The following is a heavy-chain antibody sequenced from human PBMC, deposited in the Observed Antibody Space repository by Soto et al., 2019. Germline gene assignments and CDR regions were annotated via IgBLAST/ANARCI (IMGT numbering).Heavy chain of an antibody. D-gene: IGHD5-12*01. Sequence: EVHLVESGGGLVQPGGSLRLSCAASGFTFNSYYMSWVRQAPGEGLEWVANIKPDGSEKYYVDSVEGRFTISRDNARNSLYLQMNSLRAEDTAVYYCVRDWRDGYDHSFSHWGQGTPVTVSS. V-gene: IGHV3-7*03. CDR2: IKPDGSEK. CDR3: VRDWRDGYDHSFSH. CDR1: GFTFNSYY. J-gene: IGHJ4*02.